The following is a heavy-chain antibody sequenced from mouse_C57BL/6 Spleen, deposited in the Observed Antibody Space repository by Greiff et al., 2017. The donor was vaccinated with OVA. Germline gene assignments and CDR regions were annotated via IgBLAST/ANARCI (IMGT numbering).Heavy chain of an antibody. CDR1: GFTFSSYG. V-gene: IGHV5-6*01. Sequence: EVQVVEPGGDLVKPGGSLKLSCAASGFTFSSYGMSWVRQTPDKRLEWVATISSGGSYTYYPDSVKGRSPISRDNAYNTMYLQMSSLKSEDAAVYYCAGHKISSRAMDYWGQGTSVTVSS. D-gene: IGHD1-1*01. CDR2: ISSGGSYT. J-gene: IGHJ4*01. CDR3: AGHKISSRAMDY.